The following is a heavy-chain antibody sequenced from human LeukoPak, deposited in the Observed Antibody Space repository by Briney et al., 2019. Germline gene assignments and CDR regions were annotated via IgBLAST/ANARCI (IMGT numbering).Heavy chain of an antibody. Sequence: PSETLSLTCAVYGGSFSGYYWRWIRQPPGKGLGWIGEINHSGSTKYNPSLRRGVTISVDTSKNQFSLKLSSVTAAGTAVYYCARGRVRGVIYLYYFDYWGQGTLVTVSS. J-gene: IGHJ4*02. CDR3: ARGRVRGVIYLYYFDY. V-gene: IGHV4-34*01. D-gene: IGHD3-10*01. CDR1: GGSFSGYY. CDR2: INHSGST.